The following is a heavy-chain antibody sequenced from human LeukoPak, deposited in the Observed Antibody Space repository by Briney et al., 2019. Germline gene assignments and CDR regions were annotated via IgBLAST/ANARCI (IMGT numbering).Heavy chain of an antibody. J-gene: IGHJ6*03. V-gene: IGHV1-24*01. Sequence: ASVKVSCKVSGYTLTELSMHWVRQAPGKGLEWMGGFDPEDGETIYAQKFQGRVTMTEDTSTDTAYMELSSLRSEDTAVYYCATVRYCSSTSCQVYYYYMDVWGKGTTVTVSS. CDR3: ATVRYCSSTSCQVYYYYMDV. CDR1: GYTLTELS. D-gene: IGHD2-2*01. CDR2: FDPEDGET.